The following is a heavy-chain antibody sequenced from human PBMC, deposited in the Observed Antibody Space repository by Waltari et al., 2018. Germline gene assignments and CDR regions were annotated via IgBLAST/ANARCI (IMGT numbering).Heavy chain of an antibody. J-gene: IGHJ3*02. CDR3: ARNQGGGVHDAFDM. V-gene: IGHV3-53*01. D-gene: IGHD2-21*01. Sequence: EVQVVESGGGFIRPGGSLRLSCAASGFSVSNYYIDWVRQAPGKGLEWVSVIYRTGGTDYIGAVKGRFTISRDNSKNTVFLQLDGLKADDTGVYYFARNQGGGVHDAFDMWGQGTMVTVSS. CDR2: IYRTGGT. CDR1: GFSVSNYY.